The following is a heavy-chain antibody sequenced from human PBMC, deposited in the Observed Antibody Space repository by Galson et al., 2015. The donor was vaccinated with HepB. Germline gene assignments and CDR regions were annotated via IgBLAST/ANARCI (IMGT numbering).Heavy chain of an antibody. CDR2: ISYDGSNK. J-gene: IGHJ4*02. D-gene: IGHD2-15*01. CDR1: GFTFSSYA. V-gene: IGHV3-30-3*01. Sequence: SLRLSCAASGFTFSSYAMPWVRQAPGKGLEWVAVISYDGSNKYYADSVKGRFTISRDNSKNTLYLQMNSLIAEDTAVYYCARGVVVVATPFDYWGQGTLVTVSS. CDR3: ARGVVVVATPFDY.